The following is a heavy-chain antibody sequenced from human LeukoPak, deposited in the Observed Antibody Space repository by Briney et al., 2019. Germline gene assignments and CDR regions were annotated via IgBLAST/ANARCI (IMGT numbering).Heavy chain of an antibody. J-gene: IGHJ4*02. CDR2: ISAYDGNT. V-gene: IGHV1-18*01. Sequence: ASVKVSCKASGYTFMSYGISWVRQAPGQRLEWMGWISAYDGNTNYVQKFQGRVTMTVDTSTNSAYMDLRSLTSDDTAVYYCTRDDGYSYRKGVDHFAYWGQGTLVTVSS. CDR1: GYTFMSYG. CDR3: TRDDGYSYRKGVDHFAY. D-gene: IGHD5-18*01.